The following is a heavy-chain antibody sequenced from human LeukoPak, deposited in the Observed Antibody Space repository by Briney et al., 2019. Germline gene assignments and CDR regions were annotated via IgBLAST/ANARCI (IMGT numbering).Heavy chain of an antibody. CDR1: GFTFSSYA. D-gene: IGHD6-19*01. CDR3: ASGIAVAGRFDY. J-gene: IGHJ4*02. Sequence: GGSLRLSCAASGFTFSSYAMHWVRQAPGKGLEWVAGISGSGGSTYYADSVKGRFTISRDNSKNTLYLQMNSLRAEDTAVYYCASGIAVAGRFDYWGQGTLVTVSS. CDR2: ISGSGGST. V-gene: IGHV3-23*01.